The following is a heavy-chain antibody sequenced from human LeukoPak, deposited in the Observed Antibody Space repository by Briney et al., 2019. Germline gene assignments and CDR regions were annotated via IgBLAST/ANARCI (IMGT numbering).Heavy chain of an antibody. V-gene: IGHV1-69*04. Sequence: SVKVSCKASGGTFSSYAISWVRQAPGQGLEWMGRIIPILGIANYAQKFQGRVTITADKSTSTAYMELSSLRSEDTAVYYCARDRGASIAAAGMNDYWGQGTLVTVSS. CDR2: IIPILGIA. CDR3: ARDRGASIAAAGMNDY. CDR1: GGTFSSYA. D-gene: IGHD6-13*01. J-gene: IGHJ4*02.